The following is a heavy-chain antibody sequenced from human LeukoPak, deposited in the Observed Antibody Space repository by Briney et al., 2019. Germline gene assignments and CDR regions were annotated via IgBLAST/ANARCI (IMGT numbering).Heavy chain of an antibody. V-gene: IGHV1-46*01. CDR3: ASSTTVTTFVGI. D-gene: IGHD4-17*01. J-gene: IGHJ4*02. CDR1: GYTFTSYG. CDR2: INPSGGST. Sequence: ASVTVSCKASGYTFTSYGISWVRQAPGQGLEWMGIINPSGGSTSYAQKFQGRVTMTRDMSTSTVYMELSSLRSEDTAVYYCASSTTVTTFVGIWGQGTLVTVSS.